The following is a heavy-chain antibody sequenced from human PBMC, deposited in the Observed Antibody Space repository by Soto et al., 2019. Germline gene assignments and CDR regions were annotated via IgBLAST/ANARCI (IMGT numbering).Heavy chain of an antibody. CDR2: IYGDEDK. Sequence: QITLKESGPPLVKPTQTLTLTCTFSGFSLSTSGVGVGWIRQAPGKALEWLALIYGDEDKRYRPSLKGRLTIPKDTSNNQVVLRLTNMDPVDTGTYYCAHQVGTFVWGSYTPLYYFDYWGQGTLVTVSS. V-gene: IGHV2-5*02. D-gene: IGHD3-16*01. J-gene: IGHJ4*02. CDR3: AHQVGTFVWGSYTPLYYFDY. CDR1: GFSLSTSGVG.